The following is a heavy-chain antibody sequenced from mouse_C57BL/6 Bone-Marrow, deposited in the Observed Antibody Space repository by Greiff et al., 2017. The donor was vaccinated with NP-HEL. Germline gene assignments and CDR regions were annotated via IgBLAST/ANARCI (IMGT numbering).Heavy chain of an antibody. Sequence: VQLQQSGPELVKPGASVKISCKASGYAFSSSWMNWVKQRPGKGLEWIGRIYPGDGGTNYNGKFKGKATLTADKSSSTAYMQLSSLTSEDSAVYFWARIPSLYAMDYWGQGTSVTVSS. J-gene: IGHJ4*01. D-gene: IGHD5-1-1*01. CDR3: ARIPSLYAMDY. CDR2: IYPGDGGT. V-gene: IGHV1-82*01. CDR1: GYAFSSSW.